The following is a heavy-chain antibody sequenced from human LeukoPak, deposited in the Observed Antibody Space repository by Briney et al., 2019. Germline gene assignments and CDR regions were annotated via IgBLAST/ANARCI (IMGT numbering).Heavy chain of an antibody. Sequence: SETLSLTCTVSGASISNANYYWSWIRQPAGKGLEWIGRVYASGSTNYYPSLKGRVTISVDTSKNQFSLKLNSVTAADTAVYYCARGFPVMANFDSWGQGTLVTVSS. D-gene: IGHD2-8*01. CDR1: GASISNANYY. J-gene: IGHJ4*02. CDR3: ARGFPVMANFDS. CDR2: VYASGST. V-gene: IGHV4-61*02.